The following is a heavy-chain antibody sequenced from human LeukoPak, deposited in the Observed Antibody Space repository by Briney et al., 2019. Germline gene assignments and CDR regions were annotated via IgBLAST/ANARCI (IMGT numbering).Heavy chain of an antibody. Sequence: GGSLRLSCAASGFTFSDYYMSWIRQAPGKGLEWVSAISGSGGSTYYADSVKGRFTISRDNSKNTLYLQMNSLRAEDTAVYYCATPPRGRYFYYYYMDVWGKGTTVTVSS. V-gene: IGHV3-23*01. CDR2: ISGSGGST. D-gene: IGHD3-10*01. J-gene: IGHJ6*03. CDR1: GFTFSDYY. CDR3: ATPPRGRYFYYYYMDV.